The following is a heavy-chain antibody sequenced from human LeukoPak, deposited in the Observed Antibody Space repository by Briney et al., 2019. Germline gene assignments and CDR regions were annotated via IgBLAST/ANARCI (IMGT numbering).Heavy chain of an antibody. D-gene: IGHD2-2*01. V-gene: IGHV1-18*01. J-gene: IGHJ4*02. Sequence: ASVKVSCKTSGYTFSNFGISWVRRAPGQGLEWMGWISGNNDNPNYGQEFQGRFTVTTDSSTSTAYMELRNLRSDDTAVYYCARDGTSTDDYWGQGTLVTVSS. CDR3: ARDGTSTDDY. CDR1: GYTFSNFG. CDR2: ISGNNDNP.